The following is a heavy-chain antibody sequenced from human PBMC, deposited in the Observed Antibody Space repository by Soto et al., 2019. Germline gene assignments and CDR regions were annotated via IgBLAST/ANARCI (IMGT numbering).Heavy chain of an antibody. CDR2: IYHSGST. D-gene: IGHD3-22*01. Sequence: SETLSLTCAVSCGSIISGGYSWSWIRQPPGKGLEWIGYIYHSGSTYYNPSLKSRVTISVDRSKNQFSLKLSSVTAADTAVYYCARDPEGSGYIDYWGQGTLVTVSS. V-gene: IGHV4-30-2*01. J-gene: IGHJ4*02. CDR3: ARDPEGSGYIDY. CDR1: CGSIISGGYS.